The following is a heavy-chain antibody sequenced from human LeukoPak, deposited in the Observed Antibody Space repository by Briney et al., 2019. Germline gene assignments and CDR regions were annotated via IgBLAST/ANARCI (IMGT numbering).Heavy chain of an antibody. CDR1: GYTLTELS. CDR3: ARESGQTAMVSRNDY. V-gene: IGHV1-46*01. D-gene: IGHD2-21*02. Sequence: GASVKVSCKVSGYTLTELSMHWVRQAPGQGLEWMGRIIPILGIANYAQKFQGRVTMTRDTSTSTVYMELSSLRSEDTAVYYCARESGQTAMVSRNDYWGQGTLVTVSS. CDR2: IIPILGIA. J-gene: IGHJ4*02.